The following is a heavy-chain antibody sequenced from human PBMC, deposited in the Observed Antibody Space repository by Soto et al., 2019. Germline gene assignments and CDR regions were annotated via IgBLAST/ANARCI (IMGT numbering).Heavy chain of an antibody. D-gene: IGHD1-1*01. CDR3: AKSGSQYAGTFAV. J-gene: IGHJ3*01. CDR1: SGSISNVAYF. Sequence: QLQLQESGPGLVKPSETLSLTCTVSSGSISNVAYFWAWIRQPTGKGLEWIGSIYCTGNTYFNPSLKTRVTMSVDTSKNQFSLEVNSVTAADTAIYYCAKSGSQYAGTFAVWGRGTMLTVSS. V-gene: IGHV4-39*01. CDR2: IYCTGNT.